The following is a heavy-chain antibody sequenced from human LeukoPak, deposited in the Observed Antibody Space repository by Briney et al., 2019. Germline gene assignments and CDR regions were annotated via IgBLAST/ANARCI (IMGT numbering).Heavy chain of an antibody. CDR3: ARRHAFDI. V-gene: IGHV4-38-2*01. CDR2: IYHTGST. Sequence: PSETLSLTCVVSGYSITSGYYWGWIRQPPGKGLEWIGSIYHTGSTYYNPSLKSRVTISVDTSKNQFSLELSSVTAADTAVYYCARRHAFDIWGQGTMVTVSS. J-gene: IGHJ3*02. CDR1: GYSITSGYY.